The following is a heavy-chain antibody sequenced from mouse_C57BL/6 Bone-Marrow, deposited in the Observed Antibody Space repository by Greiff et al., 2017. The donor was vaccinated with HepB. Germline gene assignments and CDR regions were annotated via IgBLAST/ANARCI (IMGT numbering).Heavy chain of an antibody. J-gene: IGHJ4*01. Sequence: EVQLVESGGGLVKPGGSLKLSCAASGFTFSSYAMSWVRQTPEKRLEWVATISDGGSYTYYPDNVKGRFTISRDNAKNNRYLQMSHLKSEDTAMYYCARGGRQLRLRVYALDDWGQGTSVTVSS. CDR3: ARGGRQLRLRVYALDD. CDR1: GFTFSSYA. D-gene: IGHD3-2*02. CDR2: ISDGGSYT. V-gene: IGHV5-4*01.